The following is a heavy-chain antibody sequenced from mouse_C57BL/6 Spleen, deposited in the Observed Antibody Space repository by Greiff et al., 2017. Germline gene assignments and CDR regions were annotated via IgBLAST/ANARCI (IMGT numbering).Heavy chain of an antibody. CDR3: ARSYYGSSPYFDY. Sequence: VQLQQSGAELVKPGASVKLSCTASGYTFTSYWMHWVKQRPGRGLEWIGRIDPNSGGTKYNEKFKGKATLTVDKPSSPAYMQLSSLTSEDSAVYYCARSYYGSSPYFDYWGQGTTLTVSS. D-gene: IGHD1-1*01. V-gene: IGHV1-72*01. CDR2: IDPNSGGT. J-gene: IGHJ2*01. CDR1: GYTFTSYW.